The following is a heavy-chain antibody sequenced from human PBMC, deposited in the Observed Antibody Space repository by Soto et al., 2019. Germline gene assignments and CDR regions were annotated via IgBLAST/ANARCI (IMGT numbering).Heavy chain of an antibody. CDR3: AKARHGSGTYSYFDY. Sequence: QVQLVESGGGVVQPGRSLRLSCAASGFTFSSYAMHWVRQAPGNGLEWVAVIWYDGSNKNYADSVKGRFTISRDNSKYTLYLEMNSLRTEDTAVYYCAKARHGSGTYSYFDYWGQGILVTVSS. CDR1: GFTFSSYA. J-gene: IGHJ4*02. CDR2: IWYDGSNK. D-gene: IGHD3-10*01. V-gene: IGHV3-30*18.